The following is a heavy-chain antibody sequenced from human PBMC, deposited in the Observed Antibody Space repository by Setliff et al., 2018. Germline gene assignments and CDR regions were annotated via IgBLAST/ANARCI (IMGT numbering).Heavy chain of an antibody. D-gene: IGHD5-18*01. CDR3: ASSRTWIPVLDY. Sequence: PGGSLRLSCAASGLAFASYNMIWVRQAPGKGLEWVSSLSSANNYIVYADSVKGRFTISRDNAKSSLYLQMNSLTAEDTAIYYCASSRTWIPVLDYCGQGTLVTVSS. J-gene: IGHJ4*02. CDR1: GLAFASYN. V-gene: IGHV3-21*01. CDR2: LSSANNYI.